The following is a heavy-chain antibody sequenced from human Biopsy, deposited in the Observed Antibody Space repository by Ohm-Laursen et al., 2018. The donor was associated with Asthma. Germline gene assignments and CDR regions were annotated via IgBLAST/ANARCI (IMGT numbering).Heavy chain of an antibody. Sequence: GTLSLTCTVSYGSITSGGYYWTWIRQHPGKGLEWLGYIYHSGTTNYNPSLKSRVTISVDTSKNQFSLKLTSVSAADTAVYYCARTSQRATVVHFDYWGQGTLVTVSS. D-gene: IGHD4-23*01. V-gene: IGHV4-61*08. CDR3: ARTSQRATVVHFDY. CDR1: YGSITSGGYY. J-gene: IGHJ4*02. CDR2: IYHSGTT.